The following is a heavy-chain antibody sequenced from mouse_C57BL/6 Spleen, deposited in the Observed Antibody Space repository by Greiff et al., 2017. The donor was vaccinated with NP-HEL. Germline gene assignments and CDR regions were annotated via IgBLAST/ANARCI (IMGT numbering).Heavy chain of an antibody. CDR3: ARHEGRGLYYGYDERFAY. D-gene: IGHD2-2*01. J-gene: IGHJ3*01. Sequence: QVQLQQSGAELVKPGASVKLSCKASGYTFTEYTIHWVKQRSGQGLEWIGWFYPGSGSIKYNEKFKDKATLTADKSSSTVYMELSRLTSEDSAVYFCARHEGRGLYYGYDERFAYWGQGTLVTVSA. CDR2: FYPGSGSI. V-gene: IGHV1-62-2*01. CDR1: GYTFTEYT.